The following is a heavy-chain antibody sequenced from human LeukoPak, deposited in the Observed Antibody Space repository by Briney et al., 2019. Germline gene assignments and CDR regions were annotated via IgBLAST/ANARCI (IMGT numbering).Heavy chain of an antibody. Sequence: PGGSLGLSCAASGFTVSSNYMSWVRQAPGKGLEWVSVFYAGGSTYYADSVRGRFTISRDNSKNTLDLQMNSLRAEDTAVYYCARGAGWNYFVSWGQGTLVTVSS. V-gene: IGHV3-66*02. CDR1: GFTVSSNY. CDR2: FYAGGST. J-gene: IGHJ4*02. CDR3: ARGAGWNYFVS. D-gene: IGHD6-19*01.